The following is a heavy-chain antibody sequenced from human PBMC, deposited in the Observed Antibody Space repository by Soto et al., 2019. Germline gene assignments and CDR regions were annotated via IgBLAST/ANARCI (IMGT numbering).Heavy chain of an antibody. J-gene: IGHJ5*02. CDR2: TYYRSKWYN. CDR1: GDSVSSNSAA. D-gene: IGHD6-19*01. V-gene: IGHV6-1*01. Sequence: PSQTLSLTCVISGDSVSSNSAAWNWIRQSPSRGLEWLGRTYYRSKWYNDYAVSVKGRITINPDTSKNQFSLQLNSVTPEDTAMYYCARVLPVAGRFDPWGQGTLVTVSS. CDR3: ARVLPVAGRFDP.